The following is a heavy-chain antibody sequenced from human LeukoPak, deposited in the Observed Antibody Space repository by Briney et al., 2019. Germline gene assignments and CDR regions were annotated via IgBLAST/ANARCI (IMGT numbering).Heavy chain of an antibody. V-gene: IGHV3-23*01. J-gene: IGHJ4*02. CDR1: GFTFSNAW. Sequence: PGGSLRLSCAASGFTFSNAWMSWVRQAPGKGLECVSTISRSGVATYYANSVKGRFTISRDNSKNSVYRQMKIQIAEYTVVYYCAKHSHDGSAPYYEVQVDYWGQGTLVTVSS. D-gene: IGHD3-22*01. CDR2: ISRSGVAT. CDR3: AKHSHDGSAPYYEVQVDY.